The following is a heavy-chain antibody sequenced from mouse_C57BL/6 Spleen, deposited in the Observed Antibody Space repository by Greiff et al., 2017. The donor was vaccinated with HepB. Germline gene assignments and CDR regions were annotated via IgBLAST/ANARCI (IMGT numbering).Heavy chain of an antibody. D-gene: IGHD1-1*01. CDR1: GYTFTSYW. CDR3: ASTHYYGSSNYFDY. CDR2: IYPGSGST. J-gene: IGHJ2*01. V-gene: IGHV1-55*01. Sequence: VQLKQPGAELVKPGASVKMSCKASGYTFTSYWITWVKQRPGQGLEWIGDIYPGSGSTNYNEKFKSKATLTVDTSSSTAYMQLSSLTSEDSAVYYCASTHYYGSSNYFDYWGQGTTLTVSS.